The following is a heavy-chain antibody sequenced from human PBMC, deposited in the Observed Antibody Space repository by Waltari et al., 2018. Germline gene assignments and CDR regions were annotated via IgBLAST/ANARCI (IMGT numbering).Heavy chain of an antibody. Sequence: EVQLVESGGGLVQRGGSLRLSCAVSGFTFSSYWMSGVRQPPGKGLGWVANIKQDGSEKYYVDSVKGRFTISRDNAKNSLYLQMNSLRAEDTAVYYCARDSHGFDSSGYYSIHAFDIWGQGTMVTVSS. CDR1: GFTFSSYW. V-gene: IGHV3-7*01. D-gene: IGHD3-22*01. CDR2: IKQDGSEK. J-gene: IGHJ3*02. CDR3: ARDSHGFDSSGYYSIHAFDI.